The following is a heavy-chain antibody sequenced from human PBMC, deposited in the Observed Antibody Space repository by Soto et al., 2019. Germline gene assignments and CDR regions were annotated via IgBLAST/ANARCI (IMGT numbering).Heavy chain of an antibody. D-gene: IGHD2-2*01. V-gene: IGHV4-39*07. CDR1: GGYISSSTYY. CDR2: FFIGGNT. Sequence: SETLSLTCTVAGGYISSSTYYWGWIRQPPGKGLEWIASFFIGGNTYYNPSLKSRVTISVDTSKNQFSLKLSSVTAADTAVYYCARVPDYWGQGILVTVSS. CDR3: ARVPDY. J-gene: IGHJ4*02.